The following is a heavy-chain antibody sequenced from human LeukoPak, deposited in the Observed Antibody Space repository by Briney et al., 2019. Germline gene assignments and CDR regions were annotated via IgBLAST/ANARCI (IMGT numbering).Heavy chain of an antibody. CDR2: ITYDGSNK. D-gene: IGHD6-13*01. J-gene: IGHJ4*02. CDR3: ARGPRILAAGSYYFDY. CDR1: EFTFSSYA. Sequence: GGSLRLSCAASEFTFSSYAMHWVRQAPGKGLEWVAVITYDGSNKYYADSVKGRFTISRDNAKSSLYLEMNSLRVEDTAVYYCARGPRILAAGSYYFDYWGQGSLVTVSS. V-gene: IGHV3-30*04.